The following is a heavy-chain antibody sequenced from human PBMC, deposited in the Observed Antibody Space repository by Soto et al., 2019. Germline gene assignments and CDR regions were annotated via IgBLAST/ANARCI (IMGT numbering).Heavy chain of an antibody. J-gene: IGHJ4*02. CDR2: INPNSGGT. D-gene: IGHD6-13*01. V-gene: IGHV1-2*02. Sequence: QVQLVQSGAEVKKPGASVKVSCKASGYTFTGYYMHWVRQAPVQGLKWLGWINPNSGGTNYAQKFQGRITMTRDTSIRTAYMELSRMRSDDTAVYYCARDIFGEGSAAGRDYWGQGTLVTVSS. CDR1: GYTFTGYY. CDR3: ARDIFGEGSAAGRDY.